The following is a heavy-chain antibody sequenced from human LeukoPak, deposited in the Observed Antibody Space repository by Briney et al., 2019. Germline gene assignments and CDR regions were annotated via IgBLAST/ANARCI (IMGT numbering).Heavy chain of an antibody. Sequence: GRPLRLSCAASGFTFSSYGMHWVRQAPGKGLEWVAVIWYDGSNKYYADSVKGRFTISRDNAKNSLYLQINSLRAEDTAVYYCARSSYSSSSSVWGQGTMVTVSS. V-gene: IGHV3-33*01. D-gene: IGHD6-6*01. CDR1: GFTFSSYG. CDR2: IWYDGSNK. CDR3: ARSSYSSSSSV. J-gene: IGHJ3*01.